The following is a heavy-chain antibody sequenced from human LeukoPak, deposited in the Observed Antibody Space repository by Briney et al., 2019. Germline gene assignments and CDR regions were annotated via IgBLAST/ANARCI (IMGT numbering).Heavy chain of an antibody. Sequence: GASVKVSCKASGGTFSSYAISWVRQAPGQGLEWMGGIIPIFGTANYAWKFQGRVTITTDESTSTAYMELSSLRSEDTAVYYCARMQGPGYSGYGRRYYYYMDVWGKGTTVTVSS. J-gene: IGHJ6*03. CDR3: ARMQGPGYSGYGRRYYYYMDV. D-gene: IGHD5-12*01. CDR2: IIPIFGTA. CDR1: GGTFSSYA. V-gene: IGHV1-69*05.